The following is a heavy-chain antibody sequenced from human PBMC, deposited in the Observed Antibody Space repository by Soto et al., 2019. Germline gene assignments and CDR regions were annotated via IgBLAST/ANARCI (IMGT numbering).Heavy chain of an antibody. CDR3: AADATAWQRMVPSDY. Sequence: QMQLEQSGPEVKKPGTSVKVSCKASGFTFTSSAFQWVRQARGQRLEWIGWIAVGSGYTNYAQRFQDRVALTRDMSTATTYMDLSRLTSEDTAIYYCAADATAWQRMVPSDYWGQGTLVTVSS. V-gene: IGHV1-58*01. J-gene: IGHJ4*02. CDR2: IAVGSGYT. D-gene: IGHD2-8*01. CDR1: GFTFTSSA.